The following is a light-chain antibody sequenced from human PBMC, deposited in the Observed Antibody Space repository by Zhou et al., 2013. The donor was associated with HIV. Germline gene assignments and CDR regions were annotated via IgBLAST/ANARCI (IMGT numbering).Light chain of an antibody. J-gene: IGKJ3*01. CDR3: QQSYSSPPFT. CDR2: ATS. CDR1: QSISGY. Sequence: DIQMTQSPSSLSASVGDRVTITCRASQSISGYVNWYQQKAGKAPKLLIYATSSLHSGVPSRFSGTGFGTDSTLTISSLQPEDFATYYCQQSYSSPPFTFGPGTKVEI. V-gene: IGKV1-39*01.